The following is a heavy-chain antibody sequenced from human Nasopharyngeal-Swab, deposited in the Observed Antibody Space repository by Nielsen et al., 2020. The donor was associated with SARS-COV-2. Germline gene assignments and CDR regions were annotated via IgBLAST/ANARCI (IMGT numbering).Heavy chain of an antibody. V-gene: IGHV1-2*06. Sequence: WVRQAPGQGLEWMGRINPNSGGTNYAQKFQGRVTMTRDTSTSTAYMELSRLRSDDTAVYYCAKDLLHLGELSFGIDYWGQGTLVTVSS. D-gene: IGHD3-16*02. CDR2: INPNSGGT. CDR3: AKDLLHLGELSFGIDY. J-gene: IGHJ4*02.